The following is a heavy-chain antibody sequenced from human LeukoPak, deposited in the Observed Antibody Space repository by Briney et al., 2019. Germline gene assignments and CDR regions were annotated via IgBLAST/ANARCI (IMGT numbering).Heavy chain of an antibody. CDR2: IIPVFGIA. J-gene: IGHJ5*02. D-gene: IGHD4-17*01. CDR1: GGTFSSYA. V-gene: IGHV1-69*04. Sequence: GASVTVSCKASGGTFSSYAISWVRQAPGQGLEWMGRIIPVFGIAKYAQKFQGRVTITADKSTSTAYMELSSLRSEDTAVYYCARGDYDDYRPRAGSWGEGTLVTVSS. CDR3: ARGDYDDYRPRAGS.